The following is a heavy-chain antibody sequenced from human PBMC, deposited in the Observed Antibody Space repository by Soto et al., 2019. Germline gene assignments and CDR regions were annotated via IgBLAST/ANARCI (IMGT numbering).Heavy chain of an antibody. J-gene: IGHJ3*02. V-gene: IGHV3-33*01. CDR1: GILFSNYG. CDR2: IWYDGTKK. Sequence: QAQLVESGGGVLRPGRPLRLCCVASGILFSNYGMHWVSQAPGKGLEWVAVIWYDGTKKYYADSVKGRFTISRNNSKNTVSLQKDRLRGEDTALYYCSGDPEVQIWGQGTMVTVSS. CDR3: SGDPEVQI.